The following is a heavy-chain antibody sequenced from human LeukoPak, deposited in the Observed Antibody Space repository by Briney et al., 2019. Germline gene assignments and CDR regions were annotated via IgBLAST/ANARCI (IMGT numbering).Heavy chain of an antibody. CDR2: INPDSGGT. CDR3: ARCRDPIRWFGELLPHFDY. J-gene: IGHJ4*02. V-gene: IGHV1-2*02. CDR1: GYTFTGYY. D-gene: IGHD3-10*01. Sequence: GASVKVSCKASGYTFTGYYMHWVRQARGQGLEWMGWINPDSGGTNYAQKFQGRVTMTRDTSISTAYMELSRLRSDDTAVYYCARCRDPIRWFGELLPHFDYWGQGTLVTVSS.